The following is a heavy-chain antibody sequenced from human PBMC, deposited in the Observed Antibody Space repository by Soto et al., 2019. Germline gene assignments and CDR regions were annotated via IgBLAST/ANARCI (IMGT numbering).Heavy chain of an antibody. V-gene: IGHV3-73*02. CDR2: IRSKANSYVT. Sequence: EVQLVESGGGLVQPGGSLKLSCAASGFTLSGSAIHWVRQASGKGLEWVGRIRSKANSYVTAYAASVKGRFTISRDDSKNTAYLQMNSLRIEDTAVYYCTRRAVDTARGNDYWGQGTLVTVSS. CDR1: GFTLSGSA. J-gene: IGHJ4*02. D-gene: IGHD5-18*01. CDR3: TRRAVDTARGNDY.